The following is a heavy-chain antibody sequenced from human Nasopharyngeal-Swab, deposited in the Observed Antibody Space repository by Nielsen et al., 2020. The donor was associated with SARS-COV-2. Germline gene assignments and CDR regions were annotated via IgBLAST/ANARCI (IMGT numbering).Heavy chain of an antibody. CDR1: GGTFSSYA. V-gene: IGHV1-69*04. CDR2: IIPILGIA. Sequence: PVKVSCKASGGTFSSYAISWVRQAPGQGLEWMGRIIPILGIANYAQKFQGRVTITADKSTSTAYMELRSLRSDDTAVYYCARDYSSSPPGYHYYYYGMDVWGQGTTVTVSS. J-gene: IGHJ6*02. D-gene: IGHD6-6*01. CDR3: ARDYSSSPPGYHYYYYGMDV.